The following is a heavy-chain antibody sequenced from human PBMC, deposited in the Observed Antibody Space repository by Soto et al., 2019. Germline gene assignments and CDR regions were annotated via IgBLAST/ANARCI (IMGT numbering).Heavy chain of an antibody. Sequence: QITLKESGPTLVKPTQTLTLTCTFSGFSLSTSGVGVGWIRQPPGKALEWLAHIYWDDDKRYSPSLKSRLTITKDTSKTQVVLTMTNMDPVDTATYYCAHRPHSRCWYGGAFDIWGQGTMVTVSS. CDR1: GFSLSTSGVG. V-gene: IGHV2-5*02. CDR3: AHRPHSRCWYGGAFDI. D-gene: IGHD6-13*01. CDR2: IYWDDDK. J-gene: IGHJ3*02.